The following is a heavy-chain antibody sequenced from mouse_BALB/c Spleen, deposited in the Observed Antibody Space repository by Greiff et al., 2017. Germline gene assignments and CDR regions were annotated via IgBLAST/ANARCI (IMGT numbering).Heavy chain of an antibody. CDR2: IHPSDSET. J-gene: IGHJ1*01. CDR1: GYSFTSYW. D-gene: IGHD1-1*01. CDR3: ARKPEITTVVDPYWYFDV. V-gene: IGHV1-61*01. Sequence: VQLQQPGAELVRPGASVKLSCKASGYSFTSYWMNWVKQRPGQGLEWIGMIHPSDSETRLNQKFKDKATLTVDKSSSTAYMQLSSPTSEDSAVYYCARKPEITTVVDPYWYFDVWGAGTTVTVSS.